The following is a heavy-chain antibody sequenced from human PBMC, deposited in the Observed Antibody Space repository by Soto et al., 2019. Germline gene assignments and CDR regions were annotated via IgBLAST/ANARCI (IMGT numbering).Heavy chain of an antibody. D-gene: IGHD4-17*01. CDR3: ARDGLRGPAEISWYYGMDV. V-gene: IGHV3-30-3*01. CDR1: GFTFSSYA. Sequence: GGSLRLSCAASGFTFSSYAMHWVRQAPGKGLEWVAVISYDGSNKYYADSVKGRFTISRDNSKNTLYLQMNSLRAEDTAVYYCARDGLRGPAEISWYYGMDVWGQGTTVTVSS. J-gene: IGHJ6*02. CDR2: ISYDGSNK.